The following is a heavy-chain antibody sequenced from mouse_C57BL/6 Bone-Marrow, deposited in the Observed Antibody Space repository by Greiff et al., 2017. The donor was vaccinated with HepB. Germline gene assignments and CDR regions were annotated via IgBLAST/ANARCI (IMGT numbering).Heavy chain of an antibody. D-gene: IGHD2-2*01. V-gene: IGHV5-12*01. J-gene: IGHJ3*01. CDR2: ISNGGGST. CDR3: ARHMVTTKGLGFAY. Sequence: EVKLMESGGGLVQPGGSLKLSCAASGFTFSDYYMYWVRQTPEKRLEWVAYISNGGGSTYYPDTVKGRFTISRDNAKNTLYLQMSRLKAEDTAMYYCARHMVTTKGLGFAYWGQGTLVTVAA. CDR1: GFTFSDYY.